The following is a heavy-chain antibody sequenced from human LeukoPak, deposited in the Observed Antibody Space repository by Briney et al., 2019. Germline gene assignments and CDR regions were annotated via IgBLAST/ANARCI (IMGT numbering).Heavy chain of an antibody. CDR3: ARAQCSGGSCPGY. Sequence: PGGSLRLSCAASGFTVNSNYMNWVRQAPGKGLEWVSVIYNDGRTYYADSVKGRFTISRDKSKNTLYLQMNSLRVEDTAVYYCARAQCSGGSCPGYWGQGTLVTVSS. D-gene: IGHD2-15*01. CDR1: GFTVNSNY. J-gene: IGHJ4*02. CDR2: IYNDGRT. V-gene: IGHV3-66*01.